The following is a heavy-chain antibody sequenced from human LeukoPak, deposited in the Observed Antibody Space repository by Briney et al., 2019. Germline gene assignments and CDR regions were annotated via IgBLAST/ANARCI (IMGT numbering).Heavy chain of an antibody. CDR3: VRDQGTTVTSYSFDI. J-gene: IGHJ3*02. V-gene: IGHV3-7*01. D-gene: IGHD4-17*01. Sequence: GGSLRLSCITSGFTFSAYWMTGVRQAPGKGLEWVANIKQDGSEQYYVDSVKGRFTISRDNAKNSLYLQMNSLRVEDTAVYSCVRDQGTTVTSYSFDIWGHGTMVTVSS. CDR1: GFTFSAYW. CDR2: IKQDGSEQ.